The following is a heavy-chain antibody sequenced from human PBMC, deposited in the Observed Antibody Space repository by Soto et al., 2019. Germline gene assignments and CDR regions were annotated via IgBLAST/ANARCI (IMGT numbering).Heavy chain of an antibody. CDR3: ARDYGSGWYSATVWFDP. J-gene: IGHJ5*02. D-gene: IGHD6-19*01. CDR1: GFTFSSYS. CDR2: ISSSSSTI. Sequence: GGSLRLSCAASGFTFSSYSMNWVRQAPGKGLEWVSYISSSSSTIYYADSVKGRFTISRDNAKNSLYLQMNSLRDEDTAVYYCARDYGSGWYSATVWFDPWGQGTLVTVSS. V-gene: IGHV3-48*02.